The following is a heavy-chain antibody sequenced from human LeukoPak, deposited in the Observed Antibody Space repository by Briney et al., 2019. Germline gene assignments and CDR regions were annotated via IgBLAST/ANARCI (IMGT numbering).Heavy chain of an antibody. CDR2: ISYDGSNK. D-gene: IGHD3-10*01. CDR1: GFTFSSYG. CDR3: ARVPYGNYHYYYMDV. J-gene: IGHJ6*03. V-gene: IGHV3-30*03. Sequence: GGSLRLSCAASGFTFSSYGMHWVRQAPGKGLEWVAVISYDGSNKYYADSVKGRFTISRDNSKNTVYLRMNSLRAEDTAVYYCARVPYGNYHYYYMDVWGKGTTVTVPS.